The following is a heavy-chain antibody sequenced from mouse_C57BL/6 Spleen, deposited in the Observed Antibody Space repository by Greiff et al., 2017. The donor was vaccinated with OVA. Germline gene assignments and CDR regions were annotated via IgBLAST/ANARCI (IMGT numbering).Heavy chain of an antibody. J-gene: IGHJ4*01. D-gene: IGHD2-14*01. CDR2: IHPNSGST. V-gene: IGHV1-64*01. CDR3: ARDGVRRGDYYAMDY. CDR1: GYTFTSYW. Sequence: QVQLQQPGAELVKPGASVKLSCKASGYTFTSYWMHWVKQRPGQGLEWIGMIHPNSGSTNYNEKFKSKATLTVDKSSSTAYMQLSSLTSEDSAVYYCARDGVRRGDYYAMDYWGQGTSVTVSS.